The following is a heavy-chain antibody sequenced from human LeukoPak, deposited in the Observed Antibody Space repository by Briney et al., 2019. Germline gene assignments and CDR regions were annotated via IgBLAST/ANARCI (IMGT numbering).Heavy chain of an antibody. J-gene: IGHJ4*02. D-gene: IGHD3-9*01. CDR2: IIPIFGTA. Sequence: ASVKVSCKASGGTFSSYAISWVRQAPGQGLEWMGGIIPIFGTANYAQKFQGRVTMTEDTSTDTAYMELSSLRSEDTAVYYCATVSGYDILTGYYFGYWGQGTLVTVSS. CDR1: GGTFSSYA. CDR3: ATVSGYDILTGYYFGY. V-gene: IGHV1-69*06.